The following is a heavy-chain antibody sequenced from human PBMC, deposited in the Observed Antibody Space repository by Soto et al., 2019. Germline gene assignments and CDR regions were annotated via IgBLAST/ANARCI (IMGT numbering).Heavy chain of an antibody. J-gene: IGHJ4*02. CDR2: ISSSSSTI. CDR1: GFTFSSYS. V-gene: IGHV3-48*04. CDR3: AMQYDSSGYSRGHSIDY. D-gene: IGHD3-22*01. Sequence: GGSLRLSCAASGFTFSSYSMNWVRQAPGKGLEWVSYISSSSSTIYYADSVKGRFTTSRDNAKNSLYLQMNSLRAEDTALYYCAMQYDSSGYSRGHSIDYWGQRTLVTV.